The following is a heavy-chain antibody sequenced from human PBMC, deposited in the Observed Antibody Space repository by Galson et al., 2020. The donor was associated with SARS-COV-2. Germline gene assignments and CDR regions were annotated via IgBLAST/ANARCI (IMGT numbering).Heavy chain of an antibody. Sequence: ASVKVSCKASGYTFTGYYMHWVRQAPGQGLEWMGWINPNIGGTNYAQKFQGRVTMTRDTSISTAYMELSRLRSDDTAVYYCARDYDLRDYYYYGMDVWGQGTTVTVSS. J-gene: IGHJ6*02. CDR3: ARDYDLRDYYYYGMDV. CDR2: INPNIGGT. V-gene: IGHV1-2*02. CDR1: GYTFTGYY. D-gene: IGHD3-3*01.